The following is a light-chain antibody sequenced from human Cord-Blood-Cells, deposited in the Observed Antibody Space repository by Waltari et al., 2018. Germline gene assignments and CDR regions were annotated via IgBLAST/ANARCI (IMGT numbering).Light chain of an antibody. CDR2: RNN. Sequence: QSVLTQPPSASGTPGQRVTIPCSGSSSNIGSNPVNWYQQLPGTAPKLLIYRNNQRPSGGPDRFSGSKSGTSASLAISGLQAEDEADYYCAAWDDSLNVVFGGGTKLTVL. CDR3: AAWDDSLNVV. J-gene: IGLJ2*01. CDR1: SSNIGSNP. V-gene: IGLV1-44*01.